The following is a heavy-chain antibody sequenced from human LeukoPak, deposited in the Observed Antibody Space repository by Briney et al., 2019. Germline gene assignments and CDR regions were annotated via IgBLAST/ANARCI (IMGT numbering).Heavy chain of an antibody. V-gene: IGHV4-59*01. CDR2: IYYSGST. Sequence: SETLSLTCTVSGGSISSYYWSWIRQPPGKGLEWIGYIYYSGSTNYNPSLKSRVTISVDTSKNQFSLKLTSVTAADTAVYYCAKDRVVVTAIHGYWGQGTLVTVSS. CDR3: AKDRVVVTAIHGY. CDR1: GGSISSYY. D-gene: IGHD2-21*02. J-gene: IGHJ4*02.